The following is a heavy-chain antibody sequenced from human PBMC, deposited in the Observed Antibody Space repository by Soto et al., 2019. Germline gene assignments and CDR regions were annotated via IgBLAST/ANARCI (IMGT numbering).Heavy chain of an antibody. CDR3: ARDFGPYYYDSSGYYYSP. CDR1: GGTFSSYA. D-gene: IGHD3-22*01. CDR2: IIPIFGTA. J-gene: IGHJ5*02. V-gene: IGHV1-69*01. Sequence: QVQLVQSGAEVQKPGSSVKVSCKASGGTFSSYAISWVRQAPGQGLEWMGGIIPIFGTANYAQKFQGRVTITADESTSTAYMELSSLRSEDTAVYYCARDFGPYYYDSSGYYYSPWGQGTLVTVSS.